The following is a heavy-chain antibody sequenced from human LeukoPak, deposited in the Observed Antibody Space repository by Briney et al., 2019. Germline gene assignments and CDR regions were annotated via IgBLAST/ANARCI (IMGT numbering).Heavy chain of an antibody. CDR1: GGSISSYY. J-gene: IGHJ4*02. CDR3: ARYGGDYVAYDY. V-gene: IGHV4-59*06. Sequence: SETLSLTCTVSGGSISSYYWSWIRQHPGKGLEWIGYIYYSGSTYYNPSLKSRVTISVDTSKNQFSLKLSSVTAADTAVYYCARYGGDYVAYDYWGQGTLVTVSS. CDR2: IYYSGST. D-gene: IGHD4-17*01.